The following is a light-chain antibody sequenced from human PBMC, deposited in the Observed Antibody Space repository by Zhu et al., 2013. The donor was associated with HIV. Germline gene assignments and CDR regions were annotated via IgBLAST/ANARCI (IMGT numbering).Light chain of an antibody. V-gene: IGKV3-15*01. CDR3: QQYNNWPPLT. J-gene: IGKJ4*01. CDR2: DAS. Sequence: EIVMTQSPATLSVSPGERATLSCRASQRVSSNLAWYQQKPGQAPRLLIYDASTRATGIPARFGGSGSGTEFTLTISSLQSEDFAVYYCQQYNNWPPLTFGGGTKVEIK. CDR1: QRVSSN.